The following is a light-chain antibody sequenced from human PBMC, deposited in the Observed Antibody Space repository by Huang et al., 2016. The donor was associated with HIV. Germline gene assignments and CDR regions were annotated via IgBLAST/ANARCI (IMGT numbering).Light chain of an antibody. V-gene: IGKV3-11*01. CDR3: QQRSNWPRT. CDR1: QRVSSD. CDR2: DAS. J-gene: IGKJ1*01. Sequence: EIVLTQSPATLSVSPGERATLSCRAGQRVSSDLAWYQQKPGQAPRLLIYDASNGATGIPARFSGSGSGTDFSLTISSLEPEDFAVYYCQQRSNWPRTFGQGTKVEIK.